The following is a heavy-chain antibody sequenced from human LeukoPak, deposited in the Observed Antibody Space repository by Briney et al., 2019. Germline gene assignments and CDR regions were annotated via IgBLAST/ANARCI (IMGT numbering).Heavy chain of an antibody. CDR2: IFYSGGT. D-gene: IGHD6-19*01. V-gene: IGHV4-39*01. CDR1: GGSISSSSYY. Sequence: SETLFLTCTVSGGSISSSSYYWGWIRQPPGKGLEWIGSIFYSGGTYYSPSLKSRVTISVDTSNNQFSLKLSSVTAADTAVYYCARRGSGLDWFDPWGQGTLVTVSS. J-gene: IGHJ5*02. CDR3: ARRGSGLDWFDP.